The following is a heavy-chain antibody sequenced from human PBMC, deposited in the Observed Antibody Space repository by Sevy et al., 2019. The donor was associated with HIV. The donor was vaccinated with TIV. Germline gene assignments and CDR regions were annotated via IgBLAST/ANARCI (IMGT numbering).Heavy chain of an antibody. CDR3: ARDRNYYPLLYYYYGMDV. Sequence: GGSLRLSCAASGFTFSDYYMSWIRQAPGKGLEWVSYISSSGSTIYYADSVKGRFTISRDNAKNSLYLQMNSLRAEDTAVYYCARDRNYYPLLYYYYGMDVWGQGTTVTVSS. J-gene: IGHJ6*02. V-gene: IGHV3-11*01. CDR2: ISSSGSTI. CDR1: GFTFSDYY. D-gene: IGHD3-10*01.